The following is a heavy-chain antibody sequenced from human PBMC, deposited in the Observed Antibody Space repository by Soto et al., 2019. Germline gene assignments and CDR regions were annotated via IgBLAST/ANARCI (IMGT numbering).Heavy chain of an antibody. Sequence: QVQLQESGPGLVKPSETLSLTCTVSGGSISSYYWSWIRQPPGKGLEWIGYIYYSGSTNYNPSLKSRVTISVDTSRNQFALRLSSVTAADTAVYYCARGSVGWFDPWGQRTLVTVAS. J-gene: IGHJ5*02. D-gene: IGHD2-15*01. CDR1: GGSISSYY. V-gene: IGHV4-59*01. CDR2: IYYSGST. CDR3: ARGSVGWFDP.